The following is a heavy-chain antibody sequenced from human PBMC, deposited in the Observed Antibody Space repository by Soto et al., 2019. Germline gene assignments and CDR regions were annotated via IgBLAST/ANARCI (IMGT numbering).Heavy chain of an antibody. V-gene: IGHV4-39*01. CDR2: IYYSGST. J-gene: IGHJ4*02. CDR1: GGSISSSSYY. Sequence: QLQLQESGPGLVKPSETLSLTCTVSGGSISSSSYYWGWIRQPPGKGLEWIGSIYYSGSTYYNPSLKSRVTISVDTSKNQFSLKLSSVTAADTAVYYCARPYCSSTSCYEGFQAHYFDYWGQGTLVTVSS. CDR3: ARPYCSSTSCYEGFQAHYFDY. D-gene: IGHD2-2*01.